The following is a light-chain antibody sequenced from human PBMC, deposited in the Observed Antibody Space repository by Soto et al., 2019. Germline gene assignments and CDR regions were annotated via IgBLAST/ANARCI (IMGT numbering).Light chain of an antibody. CDR2: ASS. CDR3: QQSYSSPPA. J-gene: IGKJ5*01. CDR1: QSISSY. V-gene: IGKV1-39*01. Sequence: DIQMTQSPSSLSASVRDRVTITCRASQSISSYLNWYQQKPGKAPKLLIYASSSLQSGVPSRFSGSGSGTDLTLTISSLQPEDFATYYCQQSYSSPPAFGQGTRLEI.